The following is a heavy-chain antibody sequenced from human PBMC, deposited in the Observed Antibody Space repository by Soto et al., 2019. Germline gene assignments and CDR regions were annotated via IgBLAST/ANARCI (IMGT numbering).Heavy chain of an antibody. CDR3: AKQQMGVIRALDY. J-gene: IGHJ4*02. V-gene: IGHV3-23*01. D-gene: IGHD1-26*01. Sequence: PGGSLRLSCAASGFTFSSYAMSWIRQAPGKGLEWVSPICETGNTYYADSVRGRLATSRDNSENTLYVQMSSLRAEDTDVYYCAKQQMGVIRALDYCGQGTLVTVSS. CDR1: GFTFSSYA. CDR2: ICETGNT.